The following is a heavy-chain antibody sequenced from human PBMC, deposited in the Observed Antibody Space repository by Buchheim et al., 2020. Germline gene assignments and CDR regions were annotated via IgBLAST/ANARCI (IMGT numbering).Heavy chain of an antibody. CDR1: GFTFSSYS. CDR2: ISSSSSTI. V-gene: IGHV3-48*02. Sequence: VQLAESGGGVVQPGGSLRLSCAASGFTFSSYSMNWVRQAPGKGLEWVSYISSSSSTIYYADSVKGRFTISRDNAKNSLYLQMNSLRDEDTAVYYCARSERCSGGSCYSLVFDYWGQGTL. D-gene: IGHD2-15*01. CDR3: ARSERCSGGSCYSLVFDY. J-gene: IGHJ4*02.